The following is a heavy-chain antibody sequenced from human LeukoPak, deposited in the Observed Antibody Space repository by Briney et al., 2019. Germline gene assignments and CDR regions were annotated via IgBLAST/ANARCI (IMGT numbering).Heavy chain of an antibody. CDR1: GFTFSSYW. J-gene: IGHJ4*02. D-gene: IGHD3-22*01. CDR3: SRGPNSATSNYYCGDF. V-gene: IGHV3-74*01. Sequence: PGGSLRLSCAASGFTFSSYWMHWVRQVPGKGLVWVSRISSDGSSTNYADSVKGRFTVSRDNAKNTLYLQMNSLRAEDTAVYYCSRGPNSATSNYYCGDFWGQGALVTVSS. CDR2: ISSDGSST.